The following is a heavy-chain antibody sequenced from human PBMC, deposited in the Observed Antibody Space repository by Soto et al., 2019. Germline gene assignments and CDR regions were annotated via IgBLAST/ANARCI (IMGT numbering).Heavy chain of an antibody. J-gene: IGHJ6*02. CDR3: ARVAAVAGGYVDYYHAMDV. V-gene: IGHV1-69*06. Sequence: QVQLVQSGAEVKKPGSSVRVSCKASGGSLSSYAFSWVRQAPGQGLEWMGGIVATFGTTDYAERFQGRVTITADKSTNAAYMELSSLRSEDTAVYYCARVAAVAGGYVDYYHAMDVWGQGTTVTVSS. CDR2: IVATFGTT. D-gene: IGHD6-19*01. CDR1: GGSLSSYA.